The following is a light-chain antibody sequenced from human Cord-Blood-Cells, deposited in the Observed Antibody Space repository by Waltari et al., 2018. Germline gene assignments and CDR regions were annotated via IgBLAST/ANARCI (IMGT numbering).Light chain of an antibody. Sequence: DIQLTLYPFSMSASVGDRGNITGRASQSISSYLNWYQQQTGKSPNLLFYAASSLQSGVASRFSSSGSGTYFTLTISSLQPEDFATYYCQQSYSTPLTFGGGTKVEIK. CDR2: AAS. CDR1: QSISSY. J-gene: IGKJ4*01. V-gene: IGKV1-39*01. CDR3: QQSYSTPLT.